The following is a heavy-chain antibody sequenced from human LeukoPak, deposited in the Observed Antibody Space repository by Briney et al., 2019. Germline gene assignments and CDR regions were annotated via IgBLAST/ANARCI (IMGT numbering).Heavy chain of an antibody. J-gene: IGHJ4*02. CDR2: IKQDEGER. D-gene: IGHD6-6*01. CDR1: ALTFSNYW. V-gene: IGHV3-7*01. Sequence: GGSLRLTCAASALTFSNYWMGWVRQAPEKGLEWVASIKQDEGERYYVDSVKGRFTISRDNAKNSLYLQMDSLSAEDTAVYYCARQSTAAYSMNFNYWGQGTLVTVSS. CDR3: ARQSTAAYSMNFNY.